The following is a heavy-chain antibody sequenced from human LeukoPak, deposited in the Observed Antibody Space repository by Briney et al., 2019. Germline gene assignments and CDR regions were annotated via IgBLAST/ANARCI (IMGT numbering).Heavy chain of an antibody. V-gene: IGHV3-23*01. J-gene: IGHJ4*02. D-gene: IGHD3-10*01. CDR3: AKSGDGSGSYWYYFDY. CDR1: GFTFSSYA. Sequence: GGSLRLSCAASGFTFSSYAMSWVRQAPGKGLEWVSAISGSGGSTYYADSVKGRFTISRDNSKNTLYLQTNSLRAEDTAVYYCAKSGDGSGSYWYYFDYWGQGTLVTVSS. CDR2: ISGSGGST.